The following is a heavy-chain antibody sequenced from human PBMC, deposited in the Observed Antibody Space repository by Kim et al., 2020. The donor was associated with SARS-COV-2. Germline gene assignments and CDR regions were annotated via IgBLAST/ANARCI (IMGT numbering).Heavy chain of an antibody. Sequence: SYAKKLQGRVTMTRDTSTSTVYMELSSLRSEDTAVYYCAADSSGYYYFDYWGQGTLVTVSS. CDR3: AADSSGYYYFDY. D-gene: IGHD3-22*01. J-gene: IGHJ4*02. V-gene: IGHV1-46*01.